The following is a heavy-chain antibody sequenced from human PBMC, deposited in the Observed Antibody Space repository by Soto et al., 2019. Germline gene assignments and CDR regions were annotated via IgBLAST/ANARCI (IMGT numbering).Heavy chain of an antibody. V-gene: IGHV4-30-4*01. CDR2: ISYSGST. CDR1: GGSISSGNYY. D-gene: IGHD3-10*01. Sequence: SETLSLTCTVSGGSISSGNYYWSWIRQPPGKGLEWIGYISYSGSTYYNPSLKSRVTISVDTSKNQFSLKLSSVTAADTAVYYCARVGGFGATTIDYWGQGTLVTVSS. CDR3: ARVGGFGATTIDY. J-gene: IGHJ4*02.